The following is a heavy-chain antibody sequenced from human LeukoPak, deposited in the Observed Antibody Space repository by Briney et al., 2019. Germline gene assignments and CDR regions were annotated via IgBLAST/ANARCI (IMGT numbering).Heavy chain of an antibody. J-gene: IGHJ3*02. D-gene: IGHD1-26*01. CDR3: ARVRGSYAAFDI. CDR2: MNPNSGNT. V-gene: IGHV1-8*03. CDR1: GYTFTSYD. Sequence: ASVKVSCKASGYTFTSYDINWVRQATGQGLEWMGWMNPNSGNTGYAQKFQGRVTITRNTSISTAYMELSSLRSEDTAVYYCARVRGSYAAFDIWGQGTMVTVSS.